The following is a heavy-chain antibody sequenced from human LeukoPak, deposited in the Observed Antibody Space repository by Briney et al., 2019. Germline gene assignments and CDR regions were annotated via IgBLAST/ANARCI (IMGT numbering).Heavy chain of an antibody. J-gene: IGHJ6*02. D-gene: IGHD3-10*01. CDR2: ISASGGST. CDR3: AGASMVRGVISYYYYGMDV. Sequence: GGSLRLSCAASGFTFSSYAMSWVRQAPGKGLEWVSAISASGGSTYYADSVKGRFTISRDNSKNTLYLQMNSLRAEDTAVYYCAGASMVRGVISYYYYGMDVWGQGTTVTVSS. CDR1: GFTFSSYA. V-gene: IGHV3-23*01.